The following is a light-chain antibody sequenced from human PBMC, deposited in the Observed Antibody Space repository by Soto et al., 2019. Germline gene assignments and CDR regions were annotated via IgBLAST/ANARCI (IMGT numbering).Light chain of an antibody. J-gene: IGKJ4*01. V-gene: IGKV3-15*01. CDR3: QQHNKWPRT. Sequence: EIVMTQSPATLSVSPGERATLSCRASQSVSSNLAWYQEKPGQAPRLLIYGASTRATGIPARFSGSGSGTDFTLTITSLQSEDFAVYYCQQHNKWPRTFGGGTKVEIK. CDR2: GAS. CDR1: QSVSSN.